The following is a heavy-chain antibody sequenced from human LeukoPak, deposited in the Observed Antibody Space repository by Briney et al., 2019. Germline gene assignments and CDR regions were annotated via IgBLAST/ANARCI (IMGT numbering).Heavy chain of an antibody. CDR1: GGSFSGYY. J-gene: IGHJ4*02. CDR3: ARPGYCSGGSCYPVDY. V-gene: IGHV4-34*01. D-gene: IGHD2-15*01. Sequence: PSETLSLTCAVYGGSFSGYYWSWIRQPPGKGLEWIGEINHSGSTNYNPSLKSRVTISVDTSKNQFSLKLSSVTAADTAVYYCARPGYCSGGSCYPVDYWGQGTLVTVSS. CDR2: INHSGST.